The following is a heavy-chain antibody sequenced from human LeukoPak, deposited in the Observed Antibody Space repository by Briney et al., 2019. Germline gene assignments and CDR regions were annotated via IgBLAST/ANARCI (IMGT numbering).Heavy chain of an antibody. CDR2: ISGSGGST. CDR3: ARLYSSGSTPYDY. J-gene: IGHJ4*02. Sequence: GGSLRLSCAASGFTFSSYAMSWVRQASGKGLEWVSAISGSGGSTYYADSVKGRFTISRDNSKNTLYLQMNSLRAEDTAVYYCARLYSSGSTPYDYWGQGTLVTVSS. D-gene: IGHD6-19*01. V-gene: IGHV3-23*01. CDR1: GFTFSSYA.